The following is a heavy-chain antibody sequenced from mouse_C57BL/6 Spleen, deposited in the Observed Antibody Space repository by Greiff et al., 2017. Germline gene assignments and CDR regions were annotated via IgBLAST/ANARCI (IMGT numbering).Heavy chain of an antibody. Sequence: QVQLKQSGAELVRPGTSVKMSCKASGYTFTNYWIGWAKQRPGHGLEWIGDIYPGGGYTNYNEKFKGKATLTADKSSSTAYMQFSSLTSEDSAIYYCARAYDPYAMDYWGQGTSVTVSS. D-gene: IGHD2-3*01. CDR3: ARAYDPYAMDY. V-gene: IGHV1-63*01. J-gene: IGHJ4*01. CDR1: GYTFTNYW. CDR2: IYPGGGYT.